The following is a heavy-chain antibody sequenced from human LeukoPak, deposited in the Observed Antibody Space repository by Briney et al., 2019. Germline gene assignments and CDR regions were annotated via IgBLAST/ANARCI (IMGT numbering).Heavy chain of an antibody. CDR3: ARSVVVPAANGVFDY. D-gene: IGHD2-2*01. CDR1: GGTFSSYA. J-gene: IGHJ4*02. Sequence: EASVKVSCKASGGTFSSYAISWVRQAPGQGLEWMGGIIPIFGTANYAQKFQGRVTITTDESTSTAYMELSSLRSEDTAVYYCARSVVVPAANGVFDYWGQGTLVTVSS. V-gene: IGHV1-69*05. CDR2: IIPIFGTA.